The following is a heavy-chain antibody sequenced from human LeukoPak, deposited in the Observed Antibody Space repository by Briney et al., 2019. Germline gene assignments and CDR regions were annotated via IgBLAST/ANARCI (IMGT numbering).Heavy chain of an antibody. Sequence: SETLSLTCTVSGGSISSSSYYWGWIRQPPGRGLEWIGSIYYSGSTYYNPSLKSRVTISVDTSKNQFSLKLSSVTAADTAVYYCAPGGYGGNAFDYWGQGTLVTVSS. CDR3: APGGYGGNAFDY. D-gene: IGHD4-23*01. J-gene: IGHJ4*02. CDR2: IYYSGST. V-gene: IGHV4-39*01. CDR1: GGSISSSSYY.